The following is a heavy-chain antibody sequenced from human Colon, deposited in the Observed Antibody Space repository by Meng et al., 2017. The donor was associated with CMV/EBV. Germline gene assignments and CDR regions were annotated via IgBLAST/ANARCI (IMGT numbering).Heavy chain of an antibody. CDR3: ARGGYPRGRSPIDY. Sequence: SETLSLTCAVYGGSFSSYYWSWIRQPPGKGLEWFGEINHSGSTNYNPSLKSRVTISVDTSKNQFSLKLSSVTAADTAVYYCARGGYPRGRSPIDYWGQGTLVTVSS. CDR1: GGSFSSYY. D-gene: IGHD1-1*01. CDR2: INHSGST. V-gene: IGHV4-34*01. J-gene: IGHJ4*02.